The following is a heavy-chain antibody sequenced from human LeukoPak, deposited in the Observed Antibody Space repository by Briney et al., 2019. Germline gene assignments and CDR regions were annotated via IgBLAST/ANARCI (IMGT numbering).Heavy chain of an antibody. CDR3: ARDLTGDWYFDY. J-gene: IGHJ4*02. CDR2: IYYSGST. D-gene: IGHD7-27*01. V-gene: IGHV4-59*01. CDR1: GGSISSSY. Sequence: PSETLSLTCTVSGGSISSSYWSWIRQPPGKGLEWIGYIYYSGSTNYNPSLKSRVTISGDTSKNQFSLRLSSVTAADTAVYYCARDLTGDWYFDYWAQGTLVTVSS.